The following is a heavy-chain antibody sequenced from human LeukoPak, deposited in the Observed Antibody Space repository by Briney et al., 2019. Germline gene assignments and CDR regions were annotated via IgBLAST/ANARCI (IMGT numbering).Heavy chain of an antibody. V-gene: IGHV3-23*01. J-gene: IGHJ4*02. CDR1: GFTFVNYG. Sequence: GGSLRLSCTASGFTFVNYGMSWVRQAPGKGLEWVSAISGGGGTTYYADSVKGRFTISRDSSKNTLYLQMNSLRAEDTAVYYCAKDGQHDFWSGYSAYYFDYWGQGTLVTVSS. D-gene: IGHD3-3*01. CDR3: AKDGQHDFWSGYSAYYFDY. CDR2: ISGGGGTT.